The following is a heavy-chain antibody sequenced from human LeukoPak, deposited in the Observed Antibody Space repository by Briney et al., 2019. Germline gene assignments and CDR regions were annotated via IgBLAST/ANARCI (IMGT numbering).Heavy chain of an antibody. CDR3: AREQVGATSEGWFDP. CDR2: INSDGSST. V-gene: IGHV3-74*01. J-gene: IGHJ5*02. D-gene: IGHD1-26*01. CDR1: GFTFSSYW. Sequence: GGSLRLSCAASGFTFSSYWMHWVRQAPGKGLVWVSRINSDGSSTSYADSVKGRFTISRDNAKYTLYLQMNSLRAEDTAVYYCAREQVGATSEGWFDPWGQGTLVTVSS.